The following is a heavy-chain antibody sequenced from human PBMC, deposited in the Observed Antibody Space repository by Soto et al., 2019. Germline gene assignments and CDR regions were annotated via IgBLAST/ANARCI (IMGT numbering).Heavy chain of an antibody. CDR3: ARVKERLPYLDWFYHFDS. V-gene: IGHV4-59*12. J-gene: IGHJ4*02. Sequence: SETLSLTCTVSGGSIGGYYWSWIRQPPGKGLEWIGCIYYTVRTKYNPSLKTRVTMSADTTKNQISLKLTSVTAADTAVYYCARVKERLPYLDWFYHFDSWGQGTRVTVSS. D-gene: IGHD3-9*01. CDR1: GGSIGGYY. CDR2: IYYTVRT.